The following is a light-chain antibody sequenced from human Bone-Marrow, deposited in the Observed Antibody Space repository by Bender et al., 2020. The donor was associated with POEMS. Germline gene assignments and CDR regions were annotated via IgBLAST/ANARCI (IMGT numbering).Light chain of an antibody. CDR1: SNDVGGYNS. CDR3: CSYAGSYTHWV. V-gene: IGLV2-14*03. Sequence: QSALTQPASVSGSPGKSIAISCTGTSNDVGGYNSVSWYQQYPGRAPKLIIYDVTSRPSGVSDRFSGSKSGNTASLTISGLQAEDEADYYCCSYAGSYTHWVFGGGTKLTVL. J-gene: IGLJ3*02. CDR2: DVT.